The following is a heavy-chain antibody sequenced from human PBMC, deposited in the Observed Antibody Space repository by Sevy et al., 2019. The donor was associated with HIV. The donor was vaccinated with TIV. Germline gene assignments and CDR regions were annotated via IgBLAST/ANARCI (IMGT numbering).Heavy chain of an antibody. J-gene: IGHJ4*02. CDR1: GFTFTEFV. Sequence: GGSLRLSCAASGFTFTEFVVSWVRQSPGKGLEWVSTINSGGGSTYYADSVKGRFTITRDNSQNTLDLQMNSLRAEDTAVYYCAKDVVGGYYDSSGYSDHWGQGTLVTVSS. CDR2: INSGGGST. D-gene: IGHD3-22*01. CDR3: AKDVVGGYYDSSGYSDH. V-gene: IGHV3-23*01.